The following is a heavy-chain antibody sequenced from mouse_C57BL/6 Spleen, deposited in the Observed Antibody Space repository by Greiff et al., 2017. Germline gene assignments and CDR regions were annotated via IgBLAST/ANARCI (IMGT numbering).Heavy chain of an antibody. J-gene: IGHJ2*01. V-gene: IGHV1-80*01. D-gene: IGHD1-1*01. CDR1: GYAFSSYW. CDR3: ARGYYGSSDYFDY. Sequence: QVQLQQPGAELVKPGASVKISCKASGYAFSSYWMNWVKQRPGKGLEWIGQIYPGDGDTNYNGKFKGKATLTADKSSSTAYMQLSSLTSEDSAVYFCARGYYGSSDYFDYWGQGTTLTVSS. CDR2: IYPGDGDT.